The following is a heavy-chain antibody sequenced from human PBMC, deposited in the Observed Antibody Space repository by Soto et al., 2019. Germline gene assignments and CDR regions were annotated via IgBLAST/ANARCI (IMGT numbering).Heavy chain of an antibody. J-gene: IGHJ5*02. CDR1: GGSISNYY. V-gene: IGHV4-4*07. Sequence: SETLSLTCTVSGGSISNYYWSWIRQPAEKRLEWIGRVSSTGSTYYNPSLKSRVTISVDTSKNQVSLNLTSVTAADTAVYYCARGVPAAGTDWFGPWGQGTLVTVSS. D-gene: IGHD6-13*01. CDR3: ARGVPAAGTDWFGP. CDR2: VSSTGST.